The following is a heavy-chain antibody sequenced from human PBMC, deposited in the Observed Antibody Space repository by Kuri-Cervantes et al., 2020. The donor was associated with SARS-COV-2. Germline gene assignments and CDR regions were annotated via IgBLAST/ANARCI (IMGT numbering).Heavy chain of an antibody. Sequence: EALKISCTVSGGSISSSSYYWGWVRQPPGKGLEWIGSIYYSGSTYYNPSLKSRVTISVDTSNNQFSLKLSSVTAADTAVYYCARSPDLWWFDPWGQGTLVTVSS. D-gene: IGHD3-3*01. CDR3: ARSPDLWWFDP. V-gene: IGHV4-39*07. J-gene: IGHJ5*02. CDR1: GGSISSSSYY. CDR2: IYYSGST.